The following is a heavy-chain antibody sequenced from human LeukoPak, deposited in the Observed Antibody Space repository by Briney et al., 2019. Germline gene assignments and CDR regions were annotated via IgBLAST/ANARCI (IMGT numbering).Heavy chain of an antibody. D-gene: IGHD1-1*01. J-gene: IGHJ4*02. CDR2: ISSSSSYI. Sequence: AGGSLRLSCAASGFTFSSYSMNWVRQAPGKGLEWVSSISSSSSYIYYADSVKGRFTISRDNAKNSLYLQMNSLRAEDTAVYYCARDLRSLVSTYYFDYWGQGTLVTVSS. CDR3: ARDLRSLVSTYYFDY. CDR1: GFTFSSYS. V-gene: IGHV3-21*01.